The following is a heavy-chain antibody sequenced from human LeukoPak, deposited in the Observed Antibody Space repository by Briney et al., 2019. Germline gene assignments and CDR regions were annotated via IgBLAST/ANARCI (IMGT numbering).Heavy chain of an antibody. D-gene: IGHD5-18*01. V-gene: IGHV3-21*01. Sequence: PGGSLRLSCAASEFTFSSYSMNWVRQAPGKGLEWVSSITSSGSHMFYADSVRGRFTISRDNAKNSLYLQMNSLRAEDTAVYYCAKRIQLWFFDYWGQGTLVTVSS. J-gene: IGHJ4*02. CDR3: AKRIQLWFFDY. CDR1: EFTFSSYS. CDR2: ITSSGSHM.